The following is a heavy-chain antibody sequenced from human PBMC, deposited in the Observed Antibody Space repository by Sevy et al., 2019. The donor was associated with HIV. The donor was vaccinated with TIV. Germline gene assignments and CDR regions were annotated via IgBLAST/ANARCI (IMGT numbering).Heavy chain of an antibody. D-gene: IGHD1-26*01. V-gene: IGHV3-15*01. J-gene: IGHJ3*02. CDR3: TTLGATPAGAFDI. CDR1: GFTFSNAW. Sequence: GGSLRLSCAASGFTFSNAWMSWVRQAPGKGLEWVGRIKSKTDGGTTDYAAPVIGRFTISRDDSKNTLYLQMNSLKTEETAVYYCTTLGATPAGAFDIWGQGTMVTVSS. CDR2: IKSKTDGGTT.